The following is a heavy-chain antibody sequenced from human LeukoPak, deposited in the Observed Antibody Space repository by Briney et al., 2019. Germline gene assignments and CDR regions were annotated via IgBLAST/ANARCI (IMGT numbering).Heavy chain of an antibody. CDR1: GFTFSNYA. J-gene: IGHJ4*02. Sequence: GGSLRLSCAASGFTFSNYAMSWVRQAPGKGLEWVSTITSGGGSTYYADSVKGRFTISRDNSKNTLYLQMNSLRAEDTAVFYCTKDHPDCMGASCLLCDYWGQGTRVTVSS. CDR2: ITSGGGST. CDR3: TKDHPDCMGASCLLCDY. V-gene: IGHV3-23*01. D-gene: IGHD2-15*01.